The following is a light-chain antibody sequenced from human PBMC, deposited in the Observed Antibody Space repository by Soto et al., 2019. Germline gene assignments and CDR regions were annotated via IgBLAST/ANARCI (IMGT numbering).Light chain of an antibody. J-gene: IGLJ2*01. Sequence: QSVLTQSPSASASRGASVKLTCTLSSGHSSYAIAWHQQQPEKGPRYLMKLNSDGSHRKGDGIPDRFSGSSSGAAHYLTISSLQSEDEADYYCQTWGTGIGVFGGGTKLTVL. CDR2: LNSDGSH. V-gene: IGLV4-69*01. CDR1: SGHSSYA. CDR3: QTWGTGIGV.